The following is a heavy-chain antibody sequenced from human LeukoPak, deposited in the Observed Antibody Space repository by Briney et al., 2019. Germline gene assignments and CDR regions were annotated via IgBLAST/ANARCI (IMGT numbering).Heavy chain of an antibody. J-gene: IGHJ4*02. CDR2: ISGSGGST. Sequence: GSLRLSCTASGVTFSTYSTNWARQTPEKGLVWVSSISGSGGSTYYAESVKGRFSISRDNSKKMMFLQMNSLRADDTAVYYCAKGGQNFDFWRFDYWGQGIQVTVSS. CDR1: GVTFSTYS. V-gene: IGHV3-23*01. CDR3: AKGGQNFDFWRFDY. D-gene: IGHD3-3*01.